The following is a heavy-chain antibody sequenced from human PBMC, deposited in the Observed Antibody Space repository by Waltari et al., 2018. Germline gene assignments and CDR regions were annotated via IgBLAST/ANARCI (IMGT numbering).Heavy chain of an antibody. CDR3: ARSTNYIPKGFDY. D-gene: IGHD1-7*01. J-gene: IGHJ4*02. CDR2: IYTSGST. V-gene: IGHV4-61*02. CDR1: GGSISSGSYY. Sequence: QVQLQESGPGLVKPSQTLSLTCTVSGGSISSGSYYWSWIRQPAGKGLEWIGRIYTSGSTNYNPSLKSRVTISVDTSKNQFSLKLSSVTAADTAVYYCARSTNYIPKGFDYWGQGTLVTVSS.